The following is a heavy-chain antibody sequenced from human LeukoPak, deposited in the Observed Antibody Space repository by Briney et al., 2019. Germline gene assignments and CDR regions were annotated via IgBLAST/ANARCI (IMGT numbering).Heavy chain of an antibody. V-gene: IGHV4-39*01. Sequence: SETLSLTCTVSGGSISSSSYYWGWLRQPPGKGLEWIGSIYYSGSTYYNPSLKSRVTISVDTSKNQFSLKLSSVTAADTAVYYCASSSGSYYYYYGMDVWGQGTTVTVSS. CDR2: IYYSGST. CDR1: GGSISSSSYY. J-gene: IGHJ6*02. D-gene: IGHD1-26*01. CDR3: ASSSGSYYYYYGMDV.